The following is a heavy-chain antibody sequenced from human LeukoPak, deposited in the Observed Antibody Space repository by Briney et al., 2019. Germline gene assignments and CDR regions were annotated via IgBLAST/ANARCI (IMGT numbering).Heavy chain of an antibody. CDR1: GFTFSSYS. Sequence: GGSLRLSCAASGFTFSSYSMNWVRQAPGKGLEWVSSISSSSSYIYYADSVKGRFTISRDNAKNSLYLQMNSLRAEDTAVYYCARAMSSSGWYSAYNWFDPWGQGTLVTVSS. CDR3: ARAMSSSGWYSAYNWFDP. CDR2: ISSSSSYI. J-gene: IGHJ5*02. D-gene: IGHD6-19*01. V-gene: IGHV3-21*01.